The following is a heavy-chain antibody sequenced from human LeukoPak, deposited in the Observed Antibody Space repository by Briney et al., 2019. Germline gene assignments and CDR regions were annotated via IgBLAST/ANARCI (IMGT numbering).Heavy chain of an antibody. V-gene: IGHV4-30-4*01. CDR2: IYYSGST. D-gene: IGHD3-10*01. CDR1: GGSISSGDYY. CDR3: ARTSHGSGSYYNR. Sequence: SQTLSLTCTVSGGSISSGDYYWSWIRQPPGKGLEWIGYIYYSGSTYYNPSLKSRVTISVDTSKNQFSLKLSSVTAADTAVYYCARTSHGSGSYYNRWGQGTLVTVSS. J-gene: IGHJ4*02.